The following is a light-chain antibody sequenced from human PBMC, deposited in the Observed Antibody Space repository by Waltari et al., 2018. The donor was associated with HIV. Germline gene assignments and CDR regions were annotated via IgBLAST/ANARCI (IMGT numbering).Light chain of an antibody. J-gene: IGLJ2*01. CDR2: EVT. Sequence: QSALTQPPSASGSPGQSLTLSCTGTSSDVGGYNYVSRYQQHPGKAPKIMIYEVTKRPSWVPDRFSGSKSGNTASLTVSGLQAEDEAEYYCSSYVGSSNVVFGGGTKLTVL. CDR1: SSDVGGYNY. CDR3: SSYVGSSNVV. V-gene: IGLV2-8*01.